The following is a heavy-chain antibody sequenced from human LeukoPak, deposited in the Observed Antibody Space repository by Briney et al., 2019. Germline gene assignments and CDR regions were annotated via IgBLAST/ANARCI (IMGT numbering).Heavy chain of an antibody. V-gene: IGHV3-48*01. D-gene: IGHD2-15*01. J-gene: IGHJ3*02. CDR2: ISSSSSTI. CDR1: GFTFSSHS. CDR3: ARWYSGGGDAFDI. Sequence: GGSLRLSCAASGFTFSSHSMNWVRQAPGKGREWVSYISSSSSTIYYADSVKGRFTISRDNAKNSLYLQMNSLRAEDTAVYYCARWYSGGGDAFDIWGEGTMVTVSS.